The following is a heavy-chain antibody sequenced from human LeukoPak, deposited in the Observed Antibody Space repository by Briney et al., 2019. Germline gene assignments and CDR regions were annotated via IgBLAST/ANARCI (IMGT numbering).Heavy chain of an antibody. Sequence: PSETLSLTCTVSGGSVSTSSYYWGWIRQPPGRGLEWIGSIYYSGNTYYNPSLKSRVTISVDTSKNQFSLKLSSVTAADTAVYYCARNQRDYLFDYWGQGTLVTVSS. CDR3: ARNQRDYLFDY. CDR2: IYYSGNT. V-gene: IGHV4-39*01. J-gene: IGHJ4*02. D-gene: IGHD4-17*01. CDR1: GGSVSTSSYY.